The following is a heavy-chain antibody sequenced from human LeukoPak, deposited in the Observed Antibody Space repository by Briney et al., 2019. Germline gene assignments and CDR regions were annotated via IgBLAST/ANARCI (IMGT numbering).Heavy chain of an antibody. J-gene: IGHJ3*02. CDR3: ARGRNYYDSSGFDAFDI. V-gene: IGHV3-11*04. CDR2: ISSSGSTI. D-gene: IGHD3-22*01. Sequence: GGSLRLSCAASGFTFSDYYMSWIRQAPGKGLEWVSYISSSGSTIYYADSVKGRFTISRDNAKNPLYLQMNSLRAEDTAVYYCARGRNYYDSSGFDAFDIWGQGTMVTVSS. CDR1: GFTFSDYY.